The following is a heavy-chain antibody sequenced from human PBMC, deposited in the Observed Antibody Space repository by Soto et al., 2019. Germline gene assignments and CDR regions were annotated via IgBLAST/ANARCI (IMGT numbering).Heavy chain of an antibody. CDR3: ARDGAMVRGVTSNGMDV. V-gene: IGHV1-69*13. D-gene: IGHD3-10*01. J-gene: IGHJ6*02. CDR1: GGTFNNYP. CDR2: SIPIFGTA. Sequence: ASVKVSCKASGGTFNNYPITWVRQAPGEGLEWMGGSIPIFGTANYAQKFQGRVTISVDESTSTAYMELSSLRSEDTAVYYCARDGAMVRGVTSNGMDVWGQGTTVTSP.